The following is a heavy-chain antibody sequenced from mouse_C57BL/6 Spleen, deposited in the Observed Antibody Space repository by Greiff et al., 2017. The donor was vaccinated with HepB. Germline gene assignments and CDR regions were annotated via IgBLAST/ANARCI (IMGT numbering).Heavy chain of an antibody. D-gene: IGHD1-1*01. Sequence: QVQLQQPGTELVKPGASVKLSCKASGYTFTSYWMHWVKQRPGQGLEWIGNINPSNGGTNYNEKFKSKATLTVDKSSSTAYMQLSSLTSEDSAVYYCATPITTVVAYYYAMDYWGQGTSVTVSS. CDR2: INPSNGGT. J-gene: IGHJ4*01. CDR1: GYTFTSYW. CDR3: ATPITTVVAYYYAMDY. V-gene: IGHV1-53*01.